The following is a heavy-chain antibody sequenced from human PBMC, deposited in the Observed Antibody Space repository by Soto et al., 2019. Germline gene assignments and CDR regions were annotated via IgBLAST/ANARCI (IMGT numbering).Heavy chain of an antibody. CDR1: GGSTNSGDSY. D-gene: IGHD3-3*02. V-gene: IGHV4-30-4*01. Sequence: SETLSLTCTVSGGSTNSGDSYWSWLRQPPGKGLEWIGYIYHSGTTYYNPSLKSRVTISLDMSKNQFSLRLSSVIAADTAMYWCARVAPRKLTHPFYGMDVWGQGTTVTVSS. J-gene: IGHJ6*02. CDR2: IYHSGTT. CDR3: ARVAPRKLTHPFYGMDV.